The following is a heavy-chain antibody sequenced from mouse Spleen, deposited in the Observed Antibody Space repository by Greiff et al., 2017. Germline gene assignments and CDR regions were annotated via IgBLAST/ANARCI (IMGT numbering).Heavy chain of an antibody. V-gene: IGHV2-5*01. CDR3: AKSDYYGSSYYAMDY. Sequence: VMLVESGPGLVQPSQSLSITCTVSGFSLTSYGVHWVRQSPGKGLEWLGVIWRGGSTDYNAAFMSRLSITKDNSKSQVFFKMNSLQADDTAICYCAKSDYYGSSYYAMDYWGQGTAVTVSS. CDR1: GFSLTSYG. J-gene: IGHJ4*01. CDR2: IWRGGST. D-gene: IGHD1-1*01.